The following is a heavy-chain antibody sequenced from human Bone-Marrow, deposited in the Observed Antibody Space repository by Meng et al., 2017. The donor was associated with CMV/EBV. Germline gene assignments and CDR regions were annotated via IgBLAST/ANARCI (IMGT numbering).Heavy chain of an antibody. Sequence: GGSLRLSCVASGFTLSPYGMNWVRQAPGRGLEWISYINWSSTAKYYAESVRGRFTVSRDDAKNSLYLQMNSLRAEDTAVYYCTRDSDGNFDLWGQGTPVTRLL. D-gene: IGHD4-23*01. V-gene: IGHV3-48*04. CDR1: GFTLSPYG. CDR2: INWSSTAK. J-gene: IGHJ5*02. CDR3: TRDSDGNFDL.